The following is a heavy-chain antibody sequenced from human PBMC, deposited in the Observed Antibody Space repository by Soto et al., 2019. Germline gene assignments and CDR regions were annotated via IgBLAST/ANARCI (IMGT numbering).Heavy chain of an antibody. CDR3: VGGNLRWLQLWYFDL. V-gene: IGHV1-69*14. J-gene: IGHJ2*01. D-gene: IGHD5-12*01. CDR1: GGTFSNYP. CDR2: IIPIFGTT. Sequence: QVQLVQSGAEVKKPGSSVKVSCKASGGTFSNYPISWVRQAPGQGLEWMGGIIPIFGTTNYAQKFQGRVLITADKSTTTACMALSSLRQEDTAVFSCVGGNLRWLQLWYFDLWRRGTLLTVSS.